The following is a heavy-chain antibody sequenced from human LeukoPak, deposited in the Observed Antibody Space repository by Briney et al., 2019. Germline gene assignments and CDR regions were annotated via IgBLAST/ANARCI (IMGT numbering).Heavy chain of an antibody. J-gene: IGHJ4*02. CDR1: GDSVSSSSAV. CDR2: TYYRSKWHN. Sequence: SQTLSLTCAVSGDSVSSSSAVWNWIRQSPSRGLEWLGRTYYRSKWHNEYAESVKSRISITSDTSKNQFSLQLNSVTPEDTAEYYCAGTTDYSSFLAYWGQGTLVTVSS. V-gene: IGHV6-1*01. D-gene: IGHD4-11*01. CDR3: AGTTDYSSFLAY.